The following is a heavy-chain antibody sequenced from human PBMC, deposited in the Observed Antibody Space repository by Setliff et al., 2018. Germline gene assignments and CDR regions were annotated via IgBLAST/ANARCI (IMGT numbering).Heavy chain of an antibody. J-gene: IGHJ6*03. Sequence: ASVQVSCKAFGGTFSNSAINWVRQAPGQGLEWMGGIIPIRGTADYAQKSQGKVIITADGSTSTAYMELTSLRSDDAAVYYCARGPGGWSSATSRYYFYMDVWG. V-gene: IGHV1-69*13. D-gene: IGHD6-19*01. CDR3: ARGPGGWSSATSRYYFYMDV. CDR1: GGTFSNSA. CDR2: IIPIRGTA.